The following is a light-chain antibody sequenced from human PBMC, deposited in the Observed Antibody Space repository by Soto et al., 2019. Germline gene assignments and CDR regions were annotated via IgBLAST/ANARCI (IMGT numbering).Light chain of an antibody. CDR3: QQYDNLPLT. Sequence: DIRMTQSPSSLSASVGDTVTITCRASQNIDFYLNWYQQKPGTAPKVLISGASSLQRGVPSRFSGSGSGTDFTFTINSLQPEDIATYYCQQYDNLPLTFGGGTKVDIK. CDR1: QNIDFY. CDR2: GAS. J-gene: IGKJ4*01. V-gene: IGKV1-33*01.